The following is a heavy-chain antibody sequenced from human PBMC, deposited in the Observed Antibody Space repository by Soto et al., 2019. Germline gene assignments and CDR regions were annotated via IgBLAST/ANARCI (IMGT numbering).Heavy chain of an antibody. Sequence: SETLSLTCTVSGGSVSSGSYYWCWIRQPPGKGLEWIGYIYYSGSTNYNPSLKSRVTISVDTSKNQFSLKLSSVTAADTAVYYCAREDYIWGSYQPPPDAFDIWGQGTMVTVSS. V-gene: IGHV4-61*01. CDR2: IYYSGST. J-gene: IGHJ3*02. D-gene: IGHD3-16*02. CDR3: AREDYIWGSYQPPPDAFDI. CDR1: GGSVSSGSYY.